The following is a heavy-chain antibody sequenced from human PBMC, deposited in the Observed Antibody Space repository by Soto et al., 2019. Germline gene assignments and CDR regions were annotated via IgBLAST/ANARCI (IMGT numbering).Heavy chain of an antibody. Sequence: XETLCLTCAVAGCPISSRRYYWGWIRQHRGKGLEWIGSIYYSGSTYYNPSLKSRVTISVDTSKNQFSLKLSSVTAADTAVYYCARHPYCGSTSCYPNYQIDYWRQGTLVPVSS. CDR2: IYYSGST. J-gene: IGHJ4*02. CDR1: GCPISSRRYY. V-gene: IGHV4-39*01. D-gene: IGHD2-2*01. CDR3: ARHPYCGSTSCYPNYQIDY.